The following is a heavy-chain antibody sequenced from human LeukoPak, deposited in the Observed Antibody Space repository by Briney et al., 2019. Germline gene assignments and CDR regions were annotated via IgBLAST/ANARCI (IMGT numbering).Heavy chain of an antibody. J-gene: IGHJ4*02. CDR1: GDSINNYY. D-gene: IGHD3-22*01. Sequence: SETLSLTCTVSGDSINNYYWSWIRQPPGKGLEWIGYIYYTGSTNYNPSVKSRVTISIDTSKNQFSLKLSSVTAADTAVYYCARLTRDYHDSSGYYLYFDYWGQGTLVTVSS. CDR3: ARLTRDYHDSSGYYLYFDY. V-gene: IGHV4-59*01. CDR2: IYYTGST.